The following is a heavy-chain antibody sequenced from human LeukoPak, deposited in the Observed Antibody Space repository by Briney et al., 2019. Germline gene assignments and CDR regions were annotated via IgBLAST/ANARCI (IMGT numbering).Heavy chain of an antibody. CDR3: WRPHCSNSVCSSSRVDF. V-gene: IGHV4-39*01. J-gene: IGHJ4*02. CDR2: IHYSGST. D-gene: IGHD2-8*01. CDR1: GDSITTNNYY. Sequence: SETLSLTCSVSGDSITTNNYYWGWIRQPPGKGLEWIGNIHYSGSTYYSPSLKNRVTISVGTSKNQFSLWLKSVTAADTAVYYCWRPHCSNSVCSSSRVDFWGQETLVTVSS.